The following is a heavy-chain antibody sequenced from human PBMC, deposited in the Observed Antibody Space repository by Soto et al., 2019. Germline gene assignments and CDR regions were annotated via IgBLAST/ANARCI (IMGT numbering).Heavy chain of an antibody. CDR3: ARARSGDRRFDS. D-gene: IGHD2-21*02. CDR2: IYYSGST. V-gene: IGHV4-39*01. CDR1: GGSIRSSSYC. Sequence: SETLSLTCTVSGGSIRSSSYCWDWIRQPPGKGLEWIGSIYYSGSTYYNPSLKSRVTISVDTSKNQFSLKLSSVTAADTAVYYCARARSGDRRFDSWGQGALVTVSS. J-gene: IGHJ4*02.